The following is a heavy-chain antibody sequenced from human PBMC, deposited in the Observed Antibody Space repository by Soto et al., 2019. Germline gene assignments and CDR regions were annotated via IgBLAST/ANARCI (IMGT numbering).Heavy chain of an antibody. CDR2: IYYSGST. D-gene: IGHD3-3*01. J-gene: IGHJ6*03. V-gene: IGHV4-59*01. Sequence: SETLSLTSTVSGGSISSYYWRWIRQPPGKGLEWIGYIYYSGSTNYNPSLKSRVTISVDTSKNQFSLKLSSVTAADTAVYYCARIATIFGVVIIPEDYYYYMAVRGKGTTVTVSS. CDR1: GGSISSYY. CDR3: ARIATIFGVVIIPEDYYYYMAV.